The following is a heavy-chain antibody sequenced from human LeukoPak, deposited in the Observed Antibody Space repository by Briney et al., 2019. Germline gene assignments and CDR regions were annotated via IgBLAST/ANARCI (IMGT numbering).Heavy chain of an antibody. J-gene: IGHJ4*02. CDR2: FDPEDGET. CDR3: ATAALRYFDWLR. V-gene: IGHV1-24*01. Sequence: ASVKVSFKVSGCTLTELSMHWVRQAPGKGLEWMGGFDPEDGETIYAQKFQGRVTMTEDTSTDTAYMEPSSLRSEDTAVYYCATAALRYFDWLRWGQGTLVTVSS. CDR1: GCTLTELS. D-gene: IGHD3-9*01.